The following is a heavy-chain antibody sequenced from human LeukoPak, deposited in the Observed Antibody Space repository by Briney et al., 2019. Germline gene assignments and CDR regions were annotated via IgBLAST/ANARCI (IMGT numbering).Heavy chain of an antibody. D-gene: IGHD2-8*01. J-gene: IGHJ4*02. Sequence: GESLKISCKGSGYSFTTYWIGWVRQMPGKGLEWMGVIYPGDSHTRYSPSFQGQVTISADKSISTAYLQWSSLKASDSAMYYCARVHNVGPVPWFDYWGQGTLVTVSS. V-gene: IGHV5-51*01. CDR2: IYPGDSHT. CDR1: GYSFTTYW. CDR3: ARVHNVGPVPWFDY.